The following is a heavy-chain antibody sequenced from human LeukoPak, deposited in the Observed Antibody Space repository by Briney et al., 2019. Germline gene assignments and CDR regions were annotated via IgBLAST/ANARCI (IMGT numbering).Heavy chain of an antibody. CDR3: AKDQEQLLWFGELLFAFDI. CDR1: GFTFSSYW. J-gene: IGHJ3*02. V-gene: IGHV3-23*01. Sequence: PGGSLRLSCAASGFTFSSYWMSWVRQAPGKGLEWVSAISGSGGSTYYADSVKGRFTISRDNSKNTLYLQMNSLRAEDTAVYYCAKDQEQLLWFGELLFAFDIWGQGTMVTVSS. D-gene: IGHD3-10*01. CDR2: ISGSGGST.